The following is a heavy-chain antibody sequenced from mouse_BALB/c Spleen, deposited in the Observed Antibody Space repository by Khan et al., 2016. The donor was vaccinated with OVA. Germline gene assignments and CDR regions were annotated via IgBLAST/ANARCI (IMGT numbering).Heavy chain of an antibody. D-gene: IGHD1-1*01. J-gene: IGHJ2*01. CDR3: ARNYGSDFDY. V-gene: IGHV1-20*02. CDR2: INPHIGET. CDR1: GYSFTGYF. Sequence: VQLKESGPELVKPGASVKISCKASGYSFTGYFMNWVMQSHGKSLEWIGRINPHIGETFYNPKFKGTATLTVDESSSTAHMELRSLASEDSAVYYCARNYGSDFDYWGQGTTLTVSS.